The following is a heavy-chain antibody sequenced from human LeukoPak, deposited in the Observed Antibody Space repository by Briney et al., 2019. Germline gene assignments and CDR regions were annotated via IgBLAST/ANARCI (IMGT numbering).Heavy chain of an antibody. CDR3: ARGYYGSGSYYKGNYFDY. Sequence: SEALSLTCAVSRYSISSGYNWGCIRQSPGKGLVWIGIISHSGSTYYNPSLNIRVTISVDTSKNEFSLNLSSVTAADTAVYYCARGYYGSGSYYKGNYFDYWGRGTLVTVSS. CDR2: ISHSGST. J-gene: IGHJ4*02. D-gene: IGHD3-10*01. CDR1: RYSISSGYN. V-gene: IGHV4-38-2*01.